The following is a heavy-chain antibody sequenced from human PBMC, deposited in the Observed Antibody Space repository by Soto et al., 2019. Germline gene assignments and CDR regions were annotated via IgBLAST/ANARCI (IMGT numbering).Heavy chain of an antibody. Sequence: GGSLRLSCAATGFTFSSYAMCWVRQAPGKGLEWVSAISGSGGSTYYADSVKGRFTISRDNSKNTLYLKMNSLRAEDTAVYYCVKEGPKYSGYDFYFDYWGQGTLVTVSS. J-gene: IGHJ4*02. CDR3: VKEGPKYSGYDFYFDY. D-gene: IGHD5-12*01. CDR2: ISGSGGST. V-gene: IGHV3-23*01. CDR1: GFTFSSYA.